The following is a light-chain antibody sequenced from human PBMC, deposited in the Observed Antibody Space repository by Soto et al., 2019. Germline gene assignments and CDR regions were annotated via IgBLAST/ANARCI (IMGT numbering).Light chain of an antibody. Sequence: QSALTQPASVSGSPGQSITVSCTGTSSDVGGYNYVSWYQQHPGKAPKLLIYEVSNRPSGVSDRFSGSKSGKTASLTISGLQTEDEADYYCTSHANTGTDLIFGGGTKVTVL. CDR1: SSDVGGYNY. CDR3: TSHANTGTDLI. CDR2: EVS. V-gene: IGLV2-14*01. J-gene: IGLJ2*01.